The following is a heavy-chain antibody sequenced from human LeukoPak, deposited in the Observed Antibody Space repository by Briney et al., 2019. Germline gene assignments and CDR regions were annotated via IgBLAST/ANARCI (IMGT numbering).Heavy chain of an antibody. V-gene: IGHV1-18*01. CDR1: GYTFTSYG. CDR2: ISAYNGNT. J-gene: IGHJ4*02. D-gene: IGHD3-22*01. Sequence: ASVKVSCKASGYTFTSYGISWVRQAPGQGLEWMGWISAYNGNTNYAQKLQGRVTMTTDTSTSTAYMELRSLRSDDTAVYYCARDAYYYDSSGYYYPRDYWGQGTLVTVSS. CDR3: ARDAYYYDSSGYYYPRDY.